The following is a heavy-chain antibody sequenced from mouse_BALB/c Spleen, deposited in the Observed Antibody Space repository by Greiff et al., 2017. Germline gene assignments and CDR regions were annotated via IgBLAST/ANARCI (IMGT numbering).Heavy chain of an antibody. CDR2: ISSGGST. CDR3: ARPSELALYAMDY. CDR1: GFTFSSYA. D-gene: IGHD4-1*01. Sequence: DVKLVESGGGLVKPGGSLKLSCAASGFTFSSYAMSWVRQTPEKRLEWVASISSGGSTYYPDSVKGRFTISRDNARNILYLQMSSLRSEDTAMYYCARPSELALYAMDYWGQGTSVTVSS. V-gene: IGHV5-6-5*01. J-gene: IGHJ4*01.